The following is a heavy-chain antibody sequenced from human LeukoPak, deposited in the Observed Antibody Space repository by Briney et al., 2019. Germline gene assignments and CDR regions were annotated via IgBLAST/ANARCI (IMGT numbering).Heavy chain of an antibody. Sequence: GGSLRLSCAASGFTFSSYEMNWVRQAPGKGLEWVSYFSSSGSTIYYADSVKGRFTISRDNAKNSLYLQMNSLRAEDTAVYYCARDEFNYYGSGSYYNFDYWGQGTLVTVSS. D-gene: IGHD3-10*01. J-gene: IGHJ4*02. CDR1: GFTFSSYE. V-gene: IGHV3-48*03. CDR3: ARDEFNYYGSGSYYNFDY. CDR2: FSSSGSTI.